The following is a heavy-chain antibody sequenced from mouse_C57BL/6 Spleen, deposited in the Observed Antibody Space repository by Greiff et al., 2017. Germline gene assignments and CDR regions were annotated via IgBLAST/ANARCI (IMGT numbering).Heavy chain of an antibody. CDR3: ARLRDGFDY. CDR1: GYTFTSYT. Sequence: QVQLKESGAELARPGASVKMSCKASGYTFTSYTMHWVKQRPGQGLEWIGYINPSSGYTKYNQKFKDKATLTADKSSSTAYMQLSSLTSEDSAVYYCARLRDGFDYWGQGTTLTVSS. J-gene: IGHJ2*01. V-gene: IGHV1-4*01. CDR2: INPSSGYT. D-gene: IGHD1-1*01.